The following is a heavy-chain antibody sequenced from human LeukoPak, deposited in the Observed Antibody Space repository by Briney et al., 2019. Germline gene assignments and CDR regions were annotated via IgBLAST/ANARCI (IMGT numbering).Heavy chain of an antibody. Sequence: GGSLTLSRAASGFTFSSYPMSCVRQAPGKGLEWVSAISGSGDSTYYADSVKGRFTISRDNSKNTLYLQMNSLRAEDTAVYYCAKDNTAMVRIYLDYWGQGTLVTVSS. CDR1: GFTFSSYP. CDR2: ISGSGDST. J-gene: IGHJ4*02. CDR3: AKDNTAMVRIYLDY. D-gene: IGHD5-18*01. V-gene: IGHV3-23*01.